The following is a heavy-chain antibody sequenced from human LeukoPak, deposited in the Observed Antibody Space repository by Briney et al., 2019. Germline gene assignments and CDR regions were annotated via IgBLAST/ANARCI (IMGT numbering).Heavy chain of an antibody. CDR3: ARHSTAIWYFDL. D-gene: IGHD2-21*02. CDR2: INHTGYT. CDR1: GGSFSGYY. V-gene: IGHV4-34*01. Sequence: SETLSLTCAAYGGSFSGYYWSWIRQPPGKGLEWIGYINHTGYTSYNPSLKSRVTISVDTSKNQFSLKLSSVTAADTAVYSCARHSTAIWYFDLWGRGTLVTVSS. J-gene: IGHJ2*01.